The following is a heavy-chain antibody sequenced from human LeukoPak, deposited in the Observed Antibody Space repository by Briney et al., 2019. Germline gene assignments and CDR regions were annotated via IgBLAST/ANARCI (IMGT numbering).Heavy chain of an antibody. Sequence: GGSLRLSCAASGFTFSSYAMHWVRQAPGKGLEWVAVISYDGSNKYYADSVKGRFTISRDNSKNTLYLQMNSLRAEDTAVYYCAREPLAYCGGDCFDAFDIWGQGTMVTVSS. CDR3: AREPLAYCGGDCFDAFDI. D-gene: IGHD2-21*02. CDR2: ISYDGSNK. J-gene: IGHJ3*02. CDR1: GFTFSSYA. V-gene: IGHV3-30-3*01.